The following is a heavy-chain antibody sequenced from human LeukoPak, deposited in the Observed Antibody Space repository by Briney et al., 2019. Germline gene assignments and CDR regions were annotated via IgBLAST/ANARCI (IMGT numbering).Heavy chain of an antibody. Sequence: GGSLRLSCAASGFTFSNYWMSWVRQAPGGGLEWVGNIKQDGSEKYYVDSVKGRFTISRDNARNSLDLQMNSLSADDTAVYYCTSQRSTGAHDYWGQGTLVTVSS. J-gene: IGHJ4*02. V-gene: IGHV3-7*01. D-gene: IGHD1-26*01. CDR1: GFTFSNYW. CDR3: TSQRSTGAHDY. CDR2: IKQDGSEK.